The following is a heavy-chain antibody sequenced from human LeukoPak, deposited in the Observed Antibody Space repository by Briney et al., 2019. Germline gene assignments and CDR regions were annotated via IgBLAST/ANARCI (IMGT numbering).Heavy chain of an antibody. Sequence: GGSLRLSCAASGFTVSGNYMSWVRQAPGKGLEWVSVIYSGGSTYYADSVKGRFTISRDNSKNTLYLQMNSLRAEDTAVYYCARDSIEYSSSSLYYYGMDVWGQGTTVTVSS. V-gene: IGHV3-66*01. CDR3: ARDSIEYSSSSLYYYGMDV. CDR1: GFTVSGNY. CDR2: IYSGGST. J-gene: IGHJ6*02. D-gene: IGHD6-6*01.